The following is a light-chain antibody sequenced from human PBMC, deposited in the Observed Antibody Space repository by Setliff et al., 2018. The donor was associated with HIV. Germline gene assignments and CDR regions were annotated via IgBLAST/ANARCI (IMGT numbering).Light chain of an antibody. CDR3: CSYAGGDTWI. Sequence: QSVLTQPASVSGSPGQSITISCTGSATDVGNYESVSCYQQHPGEVPKLILYNVNQRPSGTSSRFSGSKSKSTASLTVSGLQAADEGTYYCCSYAGGDTWIFGGGTKVTVL. J-gene: IGLJ2*01. CDR2: NVN. V-gene: IGLV2-23*02. CDR1: ATDVGNYES.